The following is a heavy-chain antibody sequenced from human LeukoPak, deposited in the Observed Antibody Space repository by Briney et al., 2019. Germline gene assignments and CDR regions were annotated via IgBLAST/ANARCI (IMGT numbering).Heavy chain of an antibody. CDR1: GGSISSGGYS. J-gene: IGHJ4*02. CDR2: IYHSGST. D-gene: IGHD6-19*01. CDR3: ARYSSGWQYYFDY. V-gene: IGHV4-30-2*01. Sequence: SQTLSLTCAVSGGSISSGGYSWSWIRQPPGKGLEWIGYIYHSGSTYYNPSLKSRVTISVDRSKNQFSLKLSSVTAADTAVCYCARYSSGWQYYFDYWGQGTLVTVSS.